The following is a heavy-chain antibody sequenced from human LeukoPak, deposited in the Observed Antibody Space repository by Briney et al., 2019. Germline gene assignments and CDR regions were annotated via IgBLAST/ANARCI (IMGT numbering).Heavy chain of an antibody. D-gene: IGHD3-3*01. CDR1: GGTFSSYA. V-gene: IGHV1-69*05. Sequence: SVKVSCKASGGTFSSYAISWVRQAPGQGLEWMGGIIPIFGTANYAQKFQGRVTITTDESTSTTYMELSSLRSEDTAVYYCARVGLRFLEWAPSAFDIWGQGTMVTVSS. CDR2: IIPIFGTA. CDR3: ARVGLRFLEWAPSAFDI. J-gene: IGHJ3*02.